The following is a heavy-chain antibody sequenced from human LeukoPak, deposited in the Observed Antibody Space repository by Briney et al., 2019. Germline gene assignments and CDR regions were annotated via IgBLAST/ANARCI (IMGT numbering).Heavy chain of an antibody. CDR1: GYTFTGYY. V-gene: IGHV1-8*03. J-gene: IGHJ4*02. Sequence: ASVTVSCKASGYTFTGYYMHWVRQAPGQGLEWMGWMNPNSGNTGYAQKFQGRVTITRNTSISTAYMELSSLRSEDTAVYYCARVLKKYCSGGSCYETILGYWGQGTLVTVSS. CDR2: MNPNSGNT. D-gene: IGHD2-15*01. CDR3: ARVLKKYCSGGSCYETILGY.